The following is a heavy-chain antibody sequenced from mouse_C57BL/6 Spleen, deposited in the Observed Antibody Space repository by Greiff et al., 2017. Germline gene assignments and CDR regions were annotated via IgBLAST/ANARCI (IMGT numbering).Heavy chain of an antibody. CDR2: LWRGGST. J-gene: IGHJ2*01. Sequence: VMLVESGPGLVQPSQSLSITCTVSGFSLTSYGVHWVRQSPGKGLAWLGVLWRGGSTDYNAAFMSRLSITKDNSKSQVFFKMNSLQADDTAIYYCAKNNDGYYDYWGQGTTLTVSS. D-gene: IGHD2-3*01. V-gene: IGHV2-5*01. CDR1: GFSLTSYG. CDR3: AKNNDGYYDY.